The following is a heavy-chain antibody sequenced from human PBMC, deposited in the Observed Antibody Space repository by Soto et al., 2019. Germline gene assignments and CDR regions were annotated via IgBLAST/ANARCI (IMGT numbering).Heavy chain of an antibody. V-gene: IGHV3-21*01. J-gene: IGHJ6*02. Sequence: EVQLVESGGGLVKPGGSLRLSCAASGFTFSSYSMNWVRQAPGKGLEWVSSISSSSSYIYYADSVKGRFTISRDNAKNSLYLQMNSMRAADTAVYYCARGHSVGYYYDGMDVWGQGTTVTVSS. CDR1: GFTFSSYS. D-gene: IGHD2-15*01. CDR3: ARGHSVGYYYDGMDV. CDR2: ISSSSSYI.